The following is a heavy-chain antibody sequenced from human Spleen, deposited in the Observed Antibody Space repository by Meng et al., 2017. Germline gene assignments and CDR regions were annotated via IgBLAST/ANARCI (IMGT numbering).Heavy chain of an antibody. V-gene: IGHV1-18*01. D-gene: IGHD3-16*01. CDR1: GYTFPSYG. J-gene: IGHJ5*02. Sequence: QVQLVQSGAEVRKPGASVKVSCKASGYTFPSYGISWVRQAPGQGLEWMGWISPFNANTHSAQKLQGRVTMTTDTSTNIAYMELRSLRSGDTVVYYCARALGRFDPWGQGTLVTVSS. CDR2: ISPFNANT. CDR3: ARALGRFDP.